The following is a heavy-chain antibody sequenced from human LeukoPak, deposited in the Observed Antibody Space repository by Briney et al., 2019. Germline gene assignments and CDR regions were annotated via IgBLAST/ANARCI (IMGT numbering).Heavy chain of an antibody. V-gene: IGHV3-7*03. Sequence: GGSLRLSCAASGFTFTSYWMTWVRQAPGKGLERLTNINEDGSVKHYVDSVRGRFTISRDNAKNSLYLQMNSLRAEDTALYYCARDHRAFSTRLVVDPWGQGTLVTVSS. CDR3: ARDHRAFSTRLVVDP. D-gene: IGHD2-8*02. J-gene: IGHJ5*02. CDR1: GFTFTSYW. CDR2: INEDGSVK.